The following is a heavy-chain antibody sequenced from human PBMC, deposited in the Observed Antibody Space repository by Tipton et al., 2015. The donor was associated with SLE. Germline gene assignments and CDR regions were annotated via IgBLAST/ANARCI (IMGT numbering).Heavy chain of an antibody. Sequence: QLVQSGAEVKKPGASVKVSCKASGYIFNGLFTHWMRQTPGQGLEWMGYINPSNGATKFAQKFQGRVTMARDASIRTVYMELSRLTNDDTGVYYCAISIAAAAWWGQGTLVTVSS. CDR3: AISIAAAAW. V-gene: IGHV1-2*02. D-gene: IGHD6-25*01. CDR2: INPSNGAT. CDR1: GYIFNGLF. J-gene: IGHJ4*02.